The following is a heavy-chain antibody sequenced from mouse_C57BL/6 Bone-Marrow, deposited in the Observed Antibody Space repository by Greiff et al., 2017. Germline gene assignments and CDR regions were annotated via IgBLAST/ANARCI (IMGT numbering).Heavy chain of an antibody. D-gene: IGHD1-1*01. Sequence: VQLQQSGAELVKPGASVKLSCTASGFNIKDYYIHWVKQRTEQGLEWIGRLDPEDGETKYAPKIQDKATITADPSSNTAYLQLSSLTSEDTAVYYSTRSLIYYGTNYWGQGTTLTVSS. J-gene: IGHJ2*01. CDR1: GFNIKDYY. V-gene: IGHV14-2*01. CDR3: TRSLIYYGTNY. CDR2: LDPEDGET.